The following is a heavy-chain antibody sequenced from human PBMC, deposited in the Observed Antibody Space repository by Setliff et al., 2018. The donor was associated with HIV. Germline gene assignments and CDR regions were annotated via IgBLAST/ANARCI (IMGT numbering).Heavy chain of an antibody. D-gene: IGHD2-15*01. J-gene: IGHJ3*02. V-gene: IGHV3-21*01. CDR3: VRMAPGWNAFDI. CDR2: VGSSGSDL. Sequence: GSLRLSCAASGSTFGSYSMNWVRQAPGKGLEWVAAVGSSGSDLYYAESMRGRFTISRDNSKNSVSLQMNSLGAEDTAVYYCVRMAPGWNAFDIWGQGTVVTVSS. CDR1: GSTFGSYS.